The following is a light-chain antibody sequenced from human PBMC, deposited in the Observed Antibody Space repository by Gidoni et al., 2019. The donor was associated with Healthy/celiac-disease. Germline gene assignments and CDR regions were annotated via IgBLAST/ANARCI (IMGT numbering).Light chain of an antibody. CDR3: QQYYSTPLT. CDR2: WAS. Sequence: DLVMTQSPDSLAVSLGERATSNCKSSQSVLYSSNNKNYLAWYQQKPGQPPNLLIYWASTRESGVPDRFSGSGSGTDFTLTISSLQAEDVAVYYCQQYYSTPLTFGGGTKVEIK. V-gene: IGKV4-1*01. J-gene: IGKJ4*01. CDR1: QSVLYSSNNKNY.